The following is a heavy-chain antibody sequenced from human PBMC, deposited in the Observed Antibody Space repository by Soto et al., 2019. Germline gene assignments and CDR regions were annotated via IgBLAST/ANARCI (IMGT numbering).Heavy chain of an antibody. CDR2: IVPLFGTA. CDR1: GGTFGNTA. CDR3: ARDGDPGYSFWSGPLGGGRFDP. V-gene: IGHV1-69*12. D-gene: IGHD3-3*01. Sequence: QVQLVQSGAEVKEPGSSVNVSCKTSGGTFGNTAVTWVRQVPGQGLEWIGGIVPLFGTANYAQKFRGRVMITADESTTTAYIDLSSLRSDDTAIYYCARDGDPGYSFWSGPLGGGRFDPWGQGPLVTVSS. J-gene: IGHJ5*02.